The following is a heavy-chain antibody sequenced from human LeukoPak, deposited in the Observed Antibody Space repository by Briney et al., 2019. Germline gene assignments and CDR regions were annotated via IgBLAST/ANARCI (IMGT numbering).Heavy chain of an antibody. CDR2: IYSGGST. CDR1: GFTVSSNY. J-gene: IGHJ5*02. V-gene: IGHV3-66*01. Sequence: GGSLRLSCAASGFTVSSNYMSWVRQAPGKGLEWVSVIYSGGSTYYADSVKGRFTISRANSKNTLYLQMNSLRAEDTAVYYCARAPPGYCSGGSCSRPLDLWGQGTLVTVSS. D-gene: IGHD2-15*01. CDR3: ARAPPGYCSGGSCSRPLDL.